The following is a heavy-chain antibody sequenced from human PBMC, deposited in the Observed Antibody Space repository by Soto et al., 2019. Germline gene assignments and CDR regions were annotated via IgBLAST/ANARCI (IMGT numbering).Heavy chain of an antibody. V-gene: IGHV4-30-2*01. J-gene: IGHJ2*01. CDR2: IYHTGST. Sequence: QLQLQESGSGLVKPSQTLSLACAVSGGSISSGGSSLTWIRQPPGKGLEWIGYIYHTGSTYYNPSLKSRVTMSVDRSKNQFSLKLSSVTAADTAMYYCARGREDFELWGRGTLVTVSS. CDR1: GGSISSGGSS. CDR3: ARGREDFEL.